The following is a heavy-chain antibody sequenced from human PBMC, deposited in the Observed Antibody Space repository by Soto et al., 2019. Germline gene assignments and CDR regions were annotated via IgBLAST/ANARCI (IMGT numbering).Heavy chain of an antibody. J-gene: IGHJ4*02. CDR1: GYTRTELS. Sequence: ASVKVSCKVSGYTRTELSMHWGRQAPGKGLEWMGGFDPEDGETIYAQKFQGRVTMTEDTSTDTAYMELSSLRSEDTAVYYCATRDLRGPPTVTFVLECWGQGPMVIVSS. V-gene: IGHV1-24*01. D-gene: IGHD4-17*01. CDR2: FDPEDGET. CDR3: ATRDLRGPPTVTFVLEC.